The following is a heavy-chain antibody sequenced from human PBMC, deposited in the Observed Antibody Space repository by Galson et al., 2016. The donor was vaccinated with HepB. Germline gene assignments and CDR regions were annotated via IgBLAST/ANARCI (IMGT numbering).Heavy chain of an antibody. D-gene: IGHD3-22*01. Sequence: PALVKPTQTLTLTCTFSGFSLSTSGVGVGWIRQPPGKALEWLALIYWDDDKRYRSSLKSRLTITKDTSKNQVVLTMTNRDPVDTATYYCARGSEVVMTHWGQGTLVTVSS. CDR1: GFSLSTSGVG. J-gene: IGHJ4*02. CDR3: ARGSEVVMTH. V-gene: IGHV2-5*02. CDR2: IYWDDDK.